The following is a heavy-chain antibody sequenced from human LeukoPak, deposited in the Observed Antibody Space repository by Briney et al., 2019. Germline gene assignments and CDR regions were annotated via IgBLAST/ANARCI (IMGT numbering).Heavy chain of an antibody. J-gene: IGHJ4*02. D-gene: IGHD1-1*01. V-gene: IGHV4-59*01. CDR1: GGSISSYY. Sequence: KPSETLSLTCTVSGGSISSYYWSWIRQPPGKGLEWIGYIFYSGSTNYNPSLKSRVTISVDTSKNQFSLKLSSVTAADTAVYYCARDATGPYFFDYWGQGTLVTVSS. CDR2: IFYSGST. CDR3: ARDATGPYFFDY.